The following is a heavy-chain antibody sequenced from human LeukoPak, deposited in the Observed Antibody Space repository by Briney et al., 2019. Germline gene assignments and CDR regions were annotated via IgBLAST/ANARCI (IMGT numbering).Heavy chain of an antibody. D-gene: IGHD1-26*01. Sequence: PGGSLRLSCAASGFTFSSYGMHWVRQAPGKGLEWVAFIRYDGSNKYYADSVKGRFTISRDNSKNTLYLQMNSLRAEDTAVYYCAKDILGGSYFPHAFDIWGQGTMVTVSS. J-gene: IGHJ3*02. CDR2: IRYDGSNK. V-gene: IGHV3-30*02. CDR1: GFTFSSYG. CDR3: AKDILGGSYFPHAFDI.